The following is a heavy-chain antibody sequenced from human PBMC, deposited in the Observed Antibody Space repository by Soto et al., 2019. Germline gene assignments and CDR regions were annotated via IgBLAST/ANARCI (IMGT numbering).Heavy chain of an antibody. V-gene: IGHV1-69*01. CDR3: ARGGGYSGYDIADY. J-gene: IGHJ4*02. Sequence: QVQLVQSGAEVKKPGSSVKVSCRASGGTFSSYAISWVRQAPGQGLEWMGGIIPTLGTANYAQKFQGSVTITADESTSTAYMELSSLRSEDTAVYYCARGGGYSGYDIADYWGQGTLVTVSS. CDR2: IIPTLGTA. CDR1: GGTFSSYA. D-gene: IGHD5-12*01.